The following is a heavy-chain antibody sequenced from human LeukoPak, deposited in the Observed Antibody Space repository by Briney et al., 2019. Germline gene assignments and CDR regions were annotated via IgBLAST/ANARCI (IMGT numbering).Heavy chain of an antibody. D-gene: IGHD3-22*01. CDR3: ATANSGYYYAEDYYYMDV. Sequence: PRGSLILSFSTSGFTFISSSGNSVRQAPGRGRGWVSSISSSSSYIYYADLVKGRFTISRDNGKNSLYLQMSSLRAADTAVYYCATANSGYYYAEDYYYMDVWGKGTTVTVSS. V-gene: IGHV3-21*01. CDR1: GFTFISSS. J-gene: IGHJ6*03. CDR2: ISSSSSYI.